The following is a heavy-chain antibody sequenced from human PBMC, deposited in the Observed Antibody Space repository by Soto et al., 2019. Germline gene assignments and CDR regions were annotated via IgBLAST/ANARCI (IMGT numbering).Heavy chain of an antibody. CDR2: LYYSGST. D-gene: IGHD4-4*01. CDR1: GDSISSNY. J-gene: IGHJ2*01. CDR3: ARGTDDYNGWYFDF. Sequence: PSEPLGLTCAVSGDSISSNYWSWLRPPPGKGLEWIGYLYYSGSTNYNPSLQSRVTISMDTSKNQFSLKLTSVTAADTAVYYCARGTDDYNGWYFDFWGRGTLVTVSS. V-gene: IGHV4-59*01.